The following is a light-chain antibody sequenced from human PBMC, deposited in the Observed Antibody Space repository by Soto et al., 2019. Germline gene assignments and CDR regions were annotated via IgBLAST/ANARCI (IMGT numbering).Light chain of an antibody. CDR2: GAS. J-gene: IGKJ2*01. Sequence: DIQMTQSPLSLSASVGDRVAITCRSSLSINTYLNWIQQKPGKAPKVLTYGASSLQNGVPSRFSGSGYGTIFTLTISSLHPEDSATYYCQQTFTTPHTFGRGTHLEIK. V-gene: IGKV1-39*01. CDR1: LSINTY. CDR3: QQTFTTPHT.